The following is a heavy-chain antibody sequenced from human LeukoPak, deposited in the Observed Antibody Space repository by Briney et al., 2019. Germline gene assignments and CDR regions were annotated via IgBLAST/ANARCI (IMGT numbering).Heavy chain of an antibody. V-gene: IGHV4-59*01. J-gene: IGHJ6*02. CDR3: AREDPQTMVPEGLDV. Sequence: SETLSLTCTVSGGSISTFYWSWLRQPPGKGLEWIGYIYYSGSTNYNPSLKSRVTISVDTSKNQFSLRLSSVTAADTAVYYCAREDPQTMVPEGLDVWGQGTTVTVSS. CDR2: IYYSGST. D-gene: IGHD4/OR15-4a*01. CDR1: GGSISTFY.